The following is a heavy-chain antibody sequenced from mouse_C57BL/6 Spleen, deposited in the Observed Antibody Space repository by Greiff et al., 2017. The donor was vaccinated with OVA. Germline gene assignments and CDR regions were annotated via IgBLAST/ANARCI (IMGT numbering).Heavy chain of an antibody. D-gene: IGHD2-1*01. J-gene: IGHJ4*01. CDR1: GYTFTDYY. CDR3: ARRTIYYGNDYAMDY. V-gene: IGHV1-26*01. CDR2: INPNNGGT. Sequence: EVQLQQSGPELVKPGASVKISCKASGYTFTDYYMNWVKQSHGKSLEWIGDINPNNGGTSYNQKFKGKATLTVDKSSSTAYMELRSLTSEDSAVYYCARRTIYYGNDYAMDYWGQGTSVTVSS.